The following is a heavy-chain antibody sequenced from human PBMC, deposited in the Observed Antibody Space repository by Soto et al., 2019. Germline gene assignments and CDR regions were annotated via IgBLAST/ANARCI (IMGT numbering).Heavy chain of an antibody. V-gene: IGHV3-23*01. J-gene: IGHJ4*02. CDR3: AKFFVETGGSSGWPWTFHY. CDR1: GFTFSSYA. D-gene: IGHD6-25*01. CDR2: ISGSGGTT. Sequence: EVQLLASGGGLVQPGRSLRLSCAASGFTFSSYAMSWVRQAPGKGLEWVSAISGSGGTTYYAASVKGRFTISRDNSKNTLVLQMNSLRAEDTAVYYCAKFFVETGGSSGWPWTFHYWGQGTLVTVSS.